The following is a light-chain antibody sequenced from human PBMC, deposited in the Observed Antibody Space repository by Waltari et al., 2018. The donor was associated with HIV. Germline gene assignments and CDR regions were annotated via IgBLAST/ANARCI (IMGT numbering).Light chain of an antibody. CDR1: SSDIGSFDY. Sequence: SALTQPASVSGSPGQSITISCLGASSDIGSFDYVSWYQQHPDKAPKLILYDVTYRPSGVSGRFSGSRSGNMASLTISGLQPEDEADYFCCSYSDSGTILFGGGTRVTVL. V-gene: IGLV2-14*03. CDR3: CSYSDSGTIL. J-gene: IGLJ2*01. CDR2: DVT.